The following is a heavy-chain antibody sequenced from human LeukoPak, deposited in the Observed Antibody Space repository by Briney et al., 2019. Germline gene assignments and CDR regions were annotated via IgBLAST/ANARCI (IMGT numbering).Heavy chain of an antibody. Sequence: GGSLRLSCAASGFTFSTYWMSWVRQAPGKGLEWVSAISGSGGSTYYADSVKGRFTISRDNSKNTLYLQMNSLRAEDTAVYYCAKEFEASDYYDSRKRYAFDIWGQGTMVTVSS. CDR1: GFTFSTYW. CDR3: AKEFEASDYYDSRKRYAFDI. V-gene: IGHV3-23*01. D-gene: IGHD3-22*01. J-gene: IGHJ3*02. CDR2: ISGSGGST.